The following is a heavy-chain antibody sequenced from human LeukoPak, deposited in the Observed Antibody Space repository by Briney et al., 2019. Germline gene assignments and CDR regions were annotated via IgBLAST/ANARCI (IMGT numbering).Heavy chain of an antibody. CDR3: ARGADYGGNPPDY. CDR1: GFTVSSKY. D-gene: IGHD4-23*01. V-gene: IGHV3-53*01. Sequence: LGGSLRLSCAASGFTVSSKYMNWVRQAPGKGLEWVSVIYSGGSTYYADSVKSRFTISRDNSKNTLYLQMNSLRAEDTAVYYCARGADYGGNPPDYWGQGTLVTVSS. J-gene: IGHJ4*02. CDR2: IYSGGST.